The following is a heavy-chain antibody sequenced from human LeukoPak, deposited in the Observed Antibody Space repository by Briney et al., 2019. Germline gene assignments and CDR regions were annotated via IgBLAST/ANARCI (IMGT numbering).Heavy chain of an antibody. V-gene: IGHV3-23*01. CDR2: LTGSGGST. D-gene: IGHD5-18*01. CDR1: GFTFSSYA. J-gene: IGHJ6*02. Sequence: GGSLRLSCAASGFTFSSYAMSWVCQAPGKGLEWVSTLTGSGGSTYYADSVKGRFTISRDNSKNTLNLQMNSLRADDTAVYYCAKECGYSYGYTYQYYGLDVWGQGTTVAVSS. CDR3: AKECGYSYGYTYQYYGLDV.